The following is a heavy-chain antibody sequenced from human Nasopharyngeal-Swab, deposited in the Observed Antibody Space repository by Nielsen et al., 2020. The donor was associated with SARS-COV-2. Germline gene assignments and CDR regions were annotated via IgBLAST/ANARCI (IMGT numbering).Heavy chain of an antibody. D-gene: IGHD3-3*01. CDR2: IYSCGST. V-gene: IGHV3-53*01. J-gene: IGHJ4*02. CDR3: AKDIARGGYYVDY. Sequence: WIRQPPGKGLEWVSVIYSCGSTYYADSVKGRFTISRDNSKNTLYLQMNSLRAEDTAVYYCAKDIARGGYYVDYWGQGTLVTVSS.